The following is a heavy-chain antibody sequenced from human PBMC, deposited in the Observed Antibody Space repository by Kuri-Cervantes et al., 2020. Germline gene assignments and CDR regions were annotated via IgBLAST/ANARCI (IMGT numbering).Heavy chain of an antibody. J-gene: IGHJ4*02. CDR2: ISYDGSNK. Sequence: GGSLRLSCAASGFTFSSYAMHWVRQAPGKGLEWVAVISYDGSNKYYADSVKGRFTISRDNSKNTLYLQMNSLRAEETAVYYCARECIVGAAADYWGQGTLVTVSS. V-gene: IGHV3-30-3*01. CDR3: ARECIVGAAADY. D-gene: IGHD1-26*01. CDR1: GFTFSSYA.